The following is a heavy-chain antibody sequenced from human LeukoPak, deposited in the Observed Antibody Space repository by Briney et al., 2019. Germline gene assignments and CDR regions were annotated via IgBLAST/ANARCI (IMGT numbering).Heavy chain of an antibody. D-gene: IGHD6-19*01. CDR3: AKEGASSGWPVDFQH. CDR2: TSRDDSDK. CDR1: GFTFSAYS. J-gene: IGHJ1*01. Sequence: GGSLRLSCAASGFTFSAYSMHWVRQAPGKGLEWVAVTSRDDSDKYYGDSVKGRFTISRDNSKNTLYLQMNSLRAEDTAVYYCAKEGASSGWPVDFQHWGQGTLVTVSS. V-gene: IGHV3-30-3*01.